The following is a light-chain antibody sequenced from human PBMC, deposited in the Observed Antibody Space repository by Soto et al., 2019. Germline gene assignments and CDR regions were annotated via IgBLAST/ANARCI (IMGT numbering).Light chain of an antibody. CDR3: QQSYSTLPLT. CDR1: QSISSY. V-gene: IGKV1-39*01. Sequence: IQMTQSPSSLSASVGDRVTITCRASQSISSYLNWYQQKPGKAPKLLIYAASSLQSGVPSRFSGSGSGTDFTLTISSLQPEDFATYYCQQSYSTLPLTFGGGTKVAIK. CDR2: AAS. J-gene: IGKJ4*01.